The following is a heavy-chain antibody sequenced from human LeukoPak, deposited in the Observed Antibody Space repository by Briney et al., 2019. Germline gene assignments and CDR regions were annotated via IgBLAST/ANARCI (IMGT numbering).Heavy chain of an antibody. D-gene: IGHD4-17*01. J-gene: IGHJ4*02. Sequence: PSETLSLTCTVSGYSISSGYYWGWIRQPPGKGLEWIGSIYHSGSTNYNPSLKSRVTISVDTSKNQFSLKLSSVTAADTAVYYCARDDYGDYGGLVGFDYWGQGTLVTVSS. CDR3: ARDDYGDYGGLVGFDY. CDR2: IYHSGST. V-gene: IGHV4-38-2*02. CDR1: GYSISSGYY.